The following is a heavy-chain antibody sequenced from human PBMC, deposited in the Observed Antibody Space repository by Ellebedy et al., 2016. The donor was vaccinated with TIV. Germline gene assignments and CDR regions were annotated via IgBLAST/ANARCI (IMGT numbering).Heavy chain of an antibody. J-gene: IGHJ4*02. CDR1: GFTFSSYA. CDR3: ARGQLGRFGYHTLDS. D-gene: IGHD1-1*01. CDR2: ILYDGSNK. V-gene: IGHV3-30*01. Sequence: PGGSLRLSCAASGFTFSSYAMHWVRQAPGMGLEWVAVILYDGSNKYYADSVKGRFTLSRDNPKTTLYLQMNSLRAEDTAVYYCARGQLGRFGYHTLDSWGQGTLVTVSS.